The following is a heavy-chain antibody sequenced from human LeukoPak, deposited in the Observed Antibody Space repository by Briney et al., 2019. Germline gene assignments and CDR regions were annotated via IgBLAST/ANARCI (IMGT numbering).Heavy chain of an antibody. V-gene: IGHV3-23*01. CDR3: GANLAWLLPDY. D-gene: IGHD3-3*01. J-gene: IGHJ4*02. CDR1: GFTFSSYA. Sequence: GGSLRLSCAASGFTFSSYAMSWVRQAPGKGLEWVSAISGSGGSTYYADSVKGRVTISRDNSKNTLSLQMNSLRAEATSVYYCGANLAWLLPDYWGQGTLVTVSS. CDR2: ISGSGGST.